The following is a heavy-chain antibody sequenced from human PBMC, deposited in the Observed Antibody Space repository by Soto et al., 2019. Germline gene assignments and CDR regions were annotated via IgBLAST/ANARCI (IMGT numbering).Heavy chain of an antibody. V-gene: IGHV3-30-3*01. Sequence: QVQLVESGGGVVQPGRSLRLSCAASGFTFSNSAMHWARQAPGKGLEWVAVISYDGNNKYYADSVKGRFTISRDNSMNTLYMQMNSLRPEETAVYYCARDRVVAGSGEIDYWGQGTLVTVSS. CDR3: ARDRVVAGSGEIDY. J-gene: IGHJ4*02. D-gene: IGHD6-19*01. CDR1: GFTFSNSA. CDR2: ISYDGNNK.